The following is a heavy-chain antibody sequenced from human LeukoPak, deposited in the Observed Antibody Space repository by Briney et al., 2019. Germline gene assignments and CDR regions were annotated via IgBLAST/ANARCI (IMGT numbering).Heavy chain of an antibody. CDR1: GFTVSSTC. D-gene: IGHD6-19*01. J-gene: IGHJ4*02. CDR2: FYSGGGGST. Sequence: PGGSLRLSCAASGFTVSSTCMGLVRQAPGKGLEWVSFFYSGGGGSTYYADSVKGRFTISRDNSKSTLYLEMNSLRAEDTAMYYCARVASDSSGWYHFDHWGQGTLVTVSS. V-gene: IGHV3-53*01. CDR3: ARVASDSSGWYHFDH.